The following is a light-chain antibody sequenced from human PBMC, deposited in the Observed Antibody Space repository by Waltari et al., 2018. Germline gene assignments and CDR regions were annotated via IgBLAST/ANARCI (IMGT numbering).Light chain of an antibody. J-gene: IGLJ1*01. Sequence: QSALTQPPSASGSPGQSVTISCTGHSSDCGGSNYVSWYQQHPGKVPKLLIYEFSKRPSGVPDRFSGSKSGNTASLTVSGLQAEDESDYYCASYAGSRYVFGTGTKVTVL. CDR2: EFS. V-gene: IGLV2-8*01. CDR1: SSDCGGSNY. CDR3: ASYAGSRYV.